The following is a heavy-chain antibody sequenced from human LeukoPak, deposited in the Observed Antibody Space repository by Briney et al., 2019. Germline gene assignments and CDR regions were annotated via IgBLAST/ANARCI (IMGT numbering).Heavy chain of an antibody. D-gene: IGHD3-10*01. CDR1: GGSFSGYY. Sequence: TPSETLSLTCAVYGGSFSGYYWSWIRQPPGMGLEWIGYIYYSGSAYYNPSLKSRVTISVDTSKNQFSLKLSSVTAADTAVYYCASSMVRGVNYGVDVWGQGTTVTVSS. CDR2: IYYSGSA. V-gene: IGHV4-30-4*08. J-gene: IGHJ6*02. CDR3: ASSMVRGVNYGVDV.